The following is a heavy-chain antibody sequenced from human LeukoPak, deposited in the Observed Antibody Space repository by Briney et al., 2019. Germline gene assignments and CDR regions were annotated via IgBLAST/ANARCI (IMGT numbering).Heavy chain of an antibody. D-gene: IGHD6-19*01. CDR2: IYYSGST. Sequence: SETLSLTCTVSGGSISSSSYYWGWMRQPPGKGLEWIGSIYYSGSTYYNPSLKSRVTISVDTSKNQFSLKLSSVTAADTAVYYCASSSGWYGYWGQGTLVTVSS. CDR3: ASSSGWYGY. J-gene: IGHJ4*02. V-gene: IGHV4-39*01. CDR1: GGSISSSSYY.